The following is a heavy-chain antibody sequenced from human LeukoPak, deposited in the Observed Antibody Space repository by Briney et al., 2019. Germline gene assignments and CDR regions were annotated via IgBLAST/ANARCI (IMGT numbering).Heavy chain of an antibody. J-gene: IGHJ4*02. V-gene: IGHV4-39*07. Sequence: SETLSLTCTVSGGSISSSSYYWGWIRQPPGKGLEWIGSIYYSGSTYYNPSLKSRVTISVDTSKNQFSLKLSSVTAADTAVYYRAREGEMATITTPFDYWGQGTLVTVSS. CDR2: IYYSGST. CDR1: GGSISSSSYY. CDR3: AREGEMATITTPFDY. D-gene: IGHD5-24*01.